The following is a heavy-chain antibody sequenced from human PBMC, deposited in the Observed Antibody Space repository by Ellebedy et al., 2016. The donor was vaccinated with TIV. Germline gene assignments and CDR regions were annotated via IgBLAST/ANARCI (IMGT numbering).Heavy chain of an antibody. CDR3: ARIFNSYYFDY. D-gene: IGHD3-3*01. Sequence: GGSLRLSCAASGFTFGSYGMHWVRQAPGKGLEWVAVIWYDGSNKYYADSVKGRFTISRGNSRNALYLQMDSLRVEDTAVYYCARIFNSYYFDYWGQGTLVSVSS. V-gene: IGHV3-33*01. J-gene: IGHJ4*02. CDR1: GFTFGSYG. CDR2: IWYDGSNK.